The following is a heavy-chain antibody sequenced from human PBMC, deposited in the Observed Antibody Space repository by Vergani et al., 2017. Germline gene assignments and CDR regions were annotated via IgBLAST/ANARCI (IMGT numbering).Heavy chain of an antibody. J-gene: IGHJ4*02. Sequence: QVQLQESGPELLNPPGTLSLTSAVSVDSISRINSWTWVRQPPGKGREWFGEICHTEDTKYSPSLKSRVTVSVDESRNLFSLRLNSVTAADTAVYYCATIGYRRWGYYFDYWGQGILVTVSS. CDR3: ATIGYRRWGYYFDY. CDR2: ICHTEDT. D-gene: IGHD2-2*02. CDR1: VDSISRINS. V-gene: IGHV4-4*03.